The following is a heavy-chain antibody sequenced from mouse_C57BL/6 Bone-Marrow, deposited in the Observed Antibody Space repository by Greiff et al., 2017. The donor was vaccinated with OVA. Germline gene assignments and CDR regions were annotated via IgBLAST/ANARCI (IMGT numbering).Heavy chain of an antibody. CDR1: GYTFTSYW. D-gene: IGHD1-1*01. Sequence: QVQLQQPGAELVKPGASVKLSCKASGYTFTSYWMQWVKQRPGQGLEWIGEIDPSDSYTNYNQKFKGKATLTVDPSSSTAYMQLSSLTSEDSAVYYCARNYYGSTLWYFDVWGTGTTVTVSS. CDR3: ARNYYGSTLWYFDV. V-gene: IGHV1-50*01. CDR2: IDPSDSYT. J-gene: IGHJ1*03.